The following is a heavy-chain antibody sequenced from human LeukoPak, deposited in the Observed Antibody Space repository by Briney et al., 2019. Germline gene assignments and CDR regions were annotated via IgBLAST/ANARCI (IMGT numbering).Heavy chain of an antibody. CDR1: GGSISSYY. Sequence: SETLSLTCTVSGGSISSYYWSWIRQPAGKGLEWIGRIYTSGSTNYNPSLKSRVTISVDTSKNQFSLKLSSVTAADTAVYYCARDSITMVRGVIINWFDPWGQGTLVTVSS. CDR3: ARDSITMVRGVIINWFDP. D-gene: IGHD3-10*01. CDR2: IYTSGST. J-gene: IGHJ5*02. V-gene: IGHV4-4*07.